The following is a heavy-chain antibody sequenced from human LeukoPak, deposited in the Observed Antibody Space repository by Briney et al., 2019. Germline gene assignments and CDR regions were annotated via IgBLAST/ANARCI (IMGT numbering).Heavy chain of an antibody. CDR3: ARDRYGDYVGFDY. CDR1: GFTFSGYG. J-gene: IGHJ4*02. CDR2: IWYDGSNK. D-gene: IGHD4-17*01. Sequence: GGSLRLSCAASGFTFSGYGMHWVRQAPGKGLEWVAVIWYDGSNKYYADSVKGRFTISRDNSKNTLYLQMNSLRAEDTAVYYCARDRYGDYVGFDYWGQGTLVTVSS. V-gene: IGHV3-33*01.